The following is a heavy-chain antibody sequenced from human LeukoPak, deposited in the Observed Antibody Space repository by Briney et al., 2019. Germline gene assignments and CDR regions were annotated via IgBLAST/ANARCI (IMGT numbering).Heavy chain of an antibody. CDR3: ARLQATTPDY. CDR1: GGSISSRNYY. V-gene: IGHV4-39*01. J-gene: IGHJ4*02. CDR2: IYYSGNT. D-gene: IGHD4-17*01. Sequence: SETLSLTCTVFGGSISSRNYYWGWIRQPPGTGLEWIGSIYYSGNTYYNPSLKSRVTISVDTSKNQFSLKLSSVTAADTAVYYCARLQATTPDYWGQGTLVTVSS.